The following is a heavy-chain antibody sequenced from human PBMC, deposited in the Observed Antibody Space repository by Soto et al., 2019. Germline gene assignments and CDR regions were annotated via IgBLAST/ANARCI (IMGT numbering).Heavy chain of an antibody. CDR2: IIPIFGTA. V-gene: IGHV1-69*01. Sequence: QVQLVQSGAEVKKPGSSVKVSCKASGGTFSSYAISWVRQAPGQGLEWMGGIIPIFGTANYAQKFQGRVTITADESTSTAYMELSSLRSEDTAVYYCRAPYGSGSRTYYYYGMDVWGQGTTVTVSS. CDR1: GGTFSSYA. CDR3: RAPYGSGSRTYYYYGMDV. J-gene: IGHJ6*02. D-gene: IGHD3-10*01.